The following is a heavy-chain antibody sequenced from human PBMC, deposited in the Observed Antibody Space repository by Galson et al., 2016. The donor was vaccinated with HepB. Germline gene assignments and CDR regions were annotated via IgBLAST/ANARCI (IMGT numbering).Heavy chain of an antibody. CDR2: INPFSDSR. V-gene: IGHV1-46*01. Sequence: SVKVSCKASGYAFTNYYIHWVRQAPGQGLEWMGLINPFSDSRSYAQKFQGRLTVTSDTSTSTVYMEMSSLTSQDTAGYYFARVTGGNYYDAFDIWGQGTVVTVSS. CDR1: GYAFTNYY. D-gene: IGHD3-10*01. CDR3: ARVTGGNYYDAFDI. J-gene: IGHJ3*02.